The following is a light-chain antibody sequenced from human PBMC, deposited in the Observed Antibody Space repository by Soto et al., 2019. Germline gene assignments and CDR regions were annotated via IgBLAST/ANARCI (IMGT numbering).Light chain of an antibody. CDR3: QQYNSYPT. V-gene: IGKV3-15*01. CDR2: GAS. CDR1: QSVGRN. Sequence: EVVMTQSPATLSVSLGERATLSCRASQSVGRNLAWYQQKPGQTPRLLVFGASTTATGIPVRFSGSGSGTEFTLSISSLQSEDFAVYYCQQYNSYPTFGQGTKVEIK. J-gene: IGKJ1*01.